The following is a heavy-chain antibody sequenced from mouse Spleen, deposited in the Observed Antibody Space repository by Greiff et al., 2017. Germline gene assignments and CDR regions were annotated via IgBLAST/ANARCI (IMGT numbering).Heavy chain of an antibody. D-gene: IGHD2-10*02. CDR1: GYTFTDYN. CDR3: ARSWYGNPAWFAY. V-gene: IGHV1-18*01. CDR2: INPNNGGT. Sequence: VQLKQSGPELVKPGASVKIPCKASGYTFTDYNMDWVKQSHGKSLEWIGDINPNNGGTIYNQKFKGKATLTVDKSSSTAYMELRSLTSEDTAVYYCARSWYGNPAWFAYWGQGTLVTVSA. J-gene: IGHJ3*01.